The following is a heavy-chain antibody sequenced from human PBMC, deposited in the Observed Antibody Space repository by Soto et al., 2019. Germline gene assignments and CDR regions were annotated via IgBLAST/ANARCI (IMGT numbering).Heavy chain of an antibody. CDR1: GYTFTVYY. D-gene: IGHD3-16*01. CDR2: INPKSGAT. CDR3: VRDLGKGGGCAVFDF. J-gene: IGHJ4*02. Sequence: GASVKVSCKASGYTFTVYYMHWVRQAPGQGLEWMGWINPKSGATRYPQKFQGRVTMTWDTSISTAYMALTRLRSDGKAVYYCVRDLGKGGGCAVFDFWGQGTLVTVSS. V-gene: IGHV1-2*02.